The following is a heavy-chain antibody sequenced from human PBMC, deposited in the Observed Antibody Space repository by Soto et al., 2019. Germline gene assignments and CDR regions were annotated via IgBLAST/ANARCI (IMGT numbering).Heavy chain of an antibody. Sequence: SETLSLTCTVSGGSISSSSYYWGWIRQPPGKGLEWIGYIYYSGSTNYNPSLKSRVTISVDTSKNQFSLKLSSVTAADTAVYYCARLSIAARPVYYYYYMDVWGKGTTVTVSS. CDR3: ARLSIAARPVYYYYYMDV. CDR2: IYYSGST. D-gene: IGHD6-6*01. CDR1: GGSISSSSYY. V-gene: IGHV4-39*01. J-gene: IGHJ6*03.